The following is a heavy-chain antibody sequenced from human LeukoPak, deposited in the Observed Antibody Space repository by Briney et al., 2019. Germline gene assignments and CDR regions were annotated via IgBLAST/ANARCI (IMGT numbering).Heavy chain of an antibody. Sequence: SETLSLTCTVSGGSISSYYWSWIRQPPGKGLEWIGYIYYSGSTNYNPSLKSRVTISVDTSKNQFSLKLSSVTAADTAVYYCARHSRIMITFGAVIVPFFDYWGQGTLVTVSS. CDR3: ARHSRIMITFGAVIVPFFDY. D-gene: IGHD3-16*02. CDR1: GGSISSYY. V-gene: IGHV4-59*08. J-gene: IGHJ4*02. CDR2: IYYSGST.